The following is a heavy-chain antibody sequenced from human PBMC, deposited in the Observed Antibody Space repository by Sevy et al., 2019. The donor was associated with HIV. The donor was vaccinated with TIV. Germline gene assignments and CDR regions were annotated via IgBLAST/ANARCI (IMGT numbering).Heavy chain of an antibody. CDR3: AKGFCSGATCPRDYYYYGMDV. J-gene: IGHJ6*02. CDR1: EFTFSSYA. V-gene: IGHV3-23*01. D-gene: IGHD2-15*01. Sequence: GGSLRLSCSASEFTFSSYAMSWVRQAPGKGLEWVSSISGSGRFTYYADFVEGRFIISRDNSKNTRSVQMNSLRAEETAVYYCAKGFCSGATCPRDYYYYGMDVWGQGTTVTVSS. CDR2: ISGSGRFT.